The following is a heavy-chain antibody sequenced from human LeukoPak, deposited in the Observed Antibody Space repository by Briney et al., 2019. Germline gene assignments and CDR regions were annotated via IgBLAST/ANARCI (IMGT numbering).Heavy chain of an antibody. CDR2: INHSGGT. V-gene: IGHV4-34*01. CDR3: ARGNGRDGYNFGY. D-gene: IGHD5-24*01. J-gene: IGHJ4*02. CDR1: GGSFSGYY. Sequence: SETLSLTCAVCGGSFSGYYWSWIRQPPGKGLEWIGEINHSGGTNYNPSLKSRVTISVDTSKNQFSLKLSSVTAADTAVYYCARGNGRDGYNFGYWGQGTLVTVSS.